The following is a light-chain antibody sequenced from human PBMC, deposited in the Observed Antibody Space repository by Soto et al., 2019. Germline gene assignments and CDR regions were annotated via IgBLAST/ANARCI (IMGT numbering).Light chain of an antibody. CDR2: SAS. Sequence: DIQMTQSPSSVSASLGDTVTITCRASQDIHVYLTWYQQKPGEVPKLLIYSASTLDSGVPSRFTGSGSETDFTLTIRSLQPEDYATYYCQHAYVAPYSFGQGTKVDI. J-gene: IGKJ2*03. V-gene: IGKV1-39*01. CDR1: QDIHVY. CDR3: QHAYVAPYS.